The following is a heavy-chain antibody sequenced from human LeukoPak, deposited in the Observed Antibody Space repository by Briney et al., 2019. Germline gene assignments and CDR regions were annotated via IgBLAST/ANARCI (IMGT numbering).Heavy chain of an antibody. D-gene: IGHD3-9*01. CDR3: AKPGVLRYFDWLLYFDY. V-gene: IGHV3-23*01. Sequence: GGSLRLPCSSSGFTFSSYAMNWARQAPGKGLEWVSAISGSGSTTYYADSVKGRFTISRDNSKNTLYLQMNSLRAEDTAVYYCAKPGVLRYFDWLLYFDYWGQGTLVTVSS. J-gene: IGHJ4*02. CDR2: ISGSGSTT. CDR1: GFTFSSYA.